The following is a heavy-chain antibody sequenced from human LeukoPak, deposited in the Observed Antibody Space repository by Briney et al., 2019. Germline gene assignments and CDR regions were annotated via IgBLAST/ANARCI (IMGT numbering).Heavy chain of an antibody. J-gene: IGHJ4*02. D-gene: IGHD2-15*01. CDR2: IYTSGST. V-gene: IGHV4-61*02. Sequence: PSQTLSLTCTVSGGSISSGNYYWSWIRQLAGKGLEWIGRIYTSGSTNYNPSLKSRVTISVDTSKNQFSLKLSSVTAADTAVYYCARQLQVCSGGSCYSGKGIDYWGQGTLVTVSS. CDR3: ARQLQVCSGGSCYSGKGIDY. CDR1: GGSISSGNYY.